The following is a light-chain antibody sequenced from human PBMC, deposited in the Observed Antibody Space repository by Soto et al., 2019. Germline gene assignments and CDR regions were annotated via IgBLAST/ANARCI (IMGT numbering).Light chain of an antibody. CDR3: QQYGSSPSIT. J-gene: IGKJ5*01. V-gene: IGKV3-20*01. Sequence: EIVMTQSPATLSVSPWERATLSCRASQSVSSDLAWYHQKPGQAPRLLIYGASTRATGIPPRFSGSGSTTDFTLTISRLEPEDFAVYYCQQYGSSPSITFGQGTRLEIK. CDR1: QSVSSD. CDR2: GAS.